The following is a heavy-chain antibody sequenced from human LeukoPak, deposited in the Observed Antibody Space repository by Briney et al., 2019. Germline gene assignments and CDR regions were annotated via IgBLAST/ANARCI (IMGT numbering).Heavy chain of an antibody. D-gene: IGHD3-22*01. CDR1: GYTFTSYA. V-gene: IGHV1-2*02. Sequence: ASVKVSCKASGYTFTSYAIHWVRQAPGQGLEWMGWINPNSGGTNYAQKFQGRVTMTRDTSISTAYMELSRLRSDDTAVYYCASSYDSSGYDYWGQGTLVTVSS. CDR3: ASSYDSSGYDY. CDR2: INPNSGGT. J-gene: IGHJ4*02.